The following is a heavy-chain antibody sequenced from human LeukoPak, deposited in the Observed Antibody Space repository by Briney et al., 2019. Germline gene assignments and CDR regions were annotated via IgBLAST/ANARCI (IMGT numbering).Heavy chain of an antibody. D-gene: IGHD2-8*01. CDR3: AKLRNGLT. V-gene: IGHV3-21*04. Sequence: GGSLRLSCAASGFTFSSYSMNWVRQAPGKGLEWVSSISSSSSYIYYADSVKGRFTISRDNSKNALYLQMNSLRAEDTAVYYCAKLRNGLTWGQGTLVTVSS. CDR1: GFTFSSYS. J-gene: IGHJ5*02. CDR2: ISSSSSYI.